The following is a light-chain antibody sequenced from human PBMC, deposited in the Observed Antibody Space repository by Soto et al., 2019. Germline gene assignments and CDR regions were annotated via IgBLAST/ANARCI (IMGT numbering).Light chain of an antibody. J-gene: IGKJ1*01. CDR2: GAS. V-gene: IGKV3-20*01. CDR3: QQYGSLSWT. Sequence: EIVLTQSPGTLSLSLGERATLACRASQSVSSSYLAWYQQKPGQAPRLLIYGASNRATGIPDRFSGSGSGTDFTLTISRLEPEDFALYYCQQYGSLSWTFGQGTKVEIK. CDR1: QSVSSSY.